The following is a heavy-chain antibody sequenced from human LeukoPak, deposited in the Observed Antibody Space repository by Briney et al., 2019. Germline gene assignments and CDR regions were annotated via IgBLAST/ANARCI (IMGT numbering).Heavy chain of an antibody. CDR2: INPNSGGT. J-gene: IGHJ4*02. CDR1: GYTFTCYY. D-gene: IGHD5-24*01. V-gene: IGHV1-2*06. Sequence: ASXKVSCKASGYTFTCYYMHWVRQAPGQGLEWMGRINPNSGGTNYAQKFQGRVTMTRDTSISTAYMELSRLRSDDTAVYYCARDLRGDGYNADYWGQGTLVTVSS. CDR3: ARDLRGDGYNADY.